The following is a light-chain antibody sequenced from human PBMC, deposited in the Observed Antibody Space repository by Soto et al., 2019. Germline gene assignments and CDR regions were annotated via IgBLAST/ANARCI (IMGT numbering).Light chain of an antibody. Sequence: EVVMTQSPATLSLSPGERATLSCRASQSVSRKLAWYQQTPGQAPRLLIYGASIRVTGIPARFSGSGSGTEFTLTISSLQSEDFALYYCQQYNDWPSITFGQGTRLEIK. CDR1: QSVSRK. CDR2: GAS. CDR3: QQYNDWPSIT. J-gene: IGKJ5*01. V-gene: IGKV3-15*01.